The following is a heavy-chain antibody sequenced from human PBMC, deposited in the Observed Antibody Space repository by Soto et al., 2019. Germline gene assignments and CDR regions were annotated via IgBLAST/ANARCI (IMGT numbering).Heavy chain of an antibody. Sequence: EVQLLESGGGLVQPGGSLRLSCAASGFTFSSYAMNWVRQAPGKGLEWVSVISGSGGSTYYADSVKGRFTISRDNSKKTLYLQMNSLRAEDTAVYYCARRSSSWYFDYWGQGTLVTVSS. CDR3: ARRSSSWYFDY. V-gene: IGHV3-23*01. J-gene: IGHJ4*02. CDR1: GFTFSSYA. CDR2: ISGSGGST. D-gene: IGHD6-13*01.